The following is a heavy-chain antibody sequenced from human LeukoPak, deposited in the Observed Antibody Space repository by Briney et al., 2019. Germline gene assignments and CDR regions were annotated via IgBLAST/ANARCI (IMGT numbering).Heavy chain of an antibody. CDR2: TYYRSKWFS. V-gene: IGHV6-1*01. CDR1: GDSVSNNNAA. D-gene: IGHD3-10*01. CDR3: ARPGHYYGSGSYGIDY. Sequence: SQTLSLTCAISGDSVSNNNAAWNWIRRSPSRGLEWLGRTYYRSKWFSDYAVSVKSRITINPDTSKNQFSLKLSSVTAADTAVYYCARPGHYYGSGSYGIDYWGQGTLVTVSS. J-gene: IGHJ4*02.